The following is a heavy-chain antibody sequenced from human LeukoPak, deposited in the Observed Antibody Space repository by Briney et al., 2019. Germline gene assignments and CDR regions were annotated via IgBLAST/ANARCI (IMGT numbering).Heavy chain of an antibody. V-gene: IGHV1-2*02. CDR2: IDPNTGRT. Sequence: ASVKVSCKPSGYTFTNYYLHWVRQAPGQGREWMGWIDPNTGRTNFAKKFQGRVTMTRDTSVTTAYMDLSRLGSDATAVYYCARTPVTVIRGVIEDGMDVWGQGTTVTVSS. D-gene: IGHD3-10*01. CDR3: ARTPVTVIRGVIEDGMDV. CDR1: GYTFTNYY. J-gene: IGHJ6*02.